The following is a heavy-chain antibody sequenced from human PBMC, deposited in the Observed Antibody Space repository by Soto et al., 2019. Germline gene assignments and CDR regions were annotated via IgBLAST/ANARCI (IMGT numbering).Heavy chain of an antibody. V-gene: IGHV4-4*07. CDR3: ARQWIAPAQYYFDY. CDR1: GGSINTYY. J-gene: IGHJ4*02. CDR2: VYTTGST. Sequence: SETLSLTCTVTGGSINTYYWSWIRQSAGKGLEWIGRVYTTGSTNYNPSLKSRVTISVDTSRNQFSLRLGSVTAADTAVYFCARQWIAPAQYYFDYWGQGMLVTVSS. D-gene: IGHD6-13*01.